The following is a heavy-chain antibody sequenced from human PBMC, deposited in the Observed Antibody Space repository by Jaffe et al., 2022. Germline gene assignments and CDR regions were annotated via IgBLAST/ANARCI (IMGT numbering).Heavy chain of an antibody. V-gene: IGHV3-74*01. D-gene: IGHD1-26*01. J-gene: IGHJ3*02. Sequence: EVQLVESGGGLVQPGGSLRLSCAASGFTFSSYWMHWVRQAPGKGLVWVSRINSDGSSTSYADSVKGRFTISRDNAKNTLYLQMNSLRAEDTAVYYCARDKWAPEGAAAFDIWGQGTMVTVSS. CDR3: ARDKWAPEGAAAFDI. CDR2: INSDGSST. CDR1: GFTFSSYW.